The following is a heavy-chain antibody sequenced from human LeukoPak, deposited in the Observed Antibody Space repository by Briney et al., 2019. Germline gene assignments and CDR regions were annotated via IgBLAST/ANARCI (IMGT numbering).Heavy chain of an antibody. V-gene: IGHV1-46*01. CDR2: INPSGGST. Sequence: GASVKVSCKASGYTFTSYYMHWVRQAPGQGLEWVGIINPSGGSTSYAQKFQGRVTMTRDMSTSTVYMELSSLRSEDTAVYYCARAQYVDIVAYDLGLAFDIWGQGTMVTVSS. J-gene: IGHJ3*02. CDR1: GYTFTSYY. D-gene: IGHD5-12*01. CDR3: ARAQYVDIVAYDLGLAFDI.